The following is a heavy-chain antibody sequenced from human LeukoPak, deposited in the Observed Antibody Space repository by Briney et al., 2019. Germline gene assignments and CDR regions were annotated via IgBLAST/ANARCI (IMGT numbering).Heavy chain of an antibody. D-gene: IGHD6-13*01. CDR3: ARTIAAAGTYYYYGMDV. V-gene: IGHV3-20*01. CDR2: SNWNGGST. CDR1: GFTFDDYG. J-gene: IGHJ6*02. Sequence: GGSLRLSCAASGFTFDDYGMSLVRQAPRKGLEWVSGSNWNGGSTGYADSVKGRFTISRDNAKNSLYLQMNSLRAEDTALYHCARTIAAAGTYYYYGMDVWGQGTTVTVSS.